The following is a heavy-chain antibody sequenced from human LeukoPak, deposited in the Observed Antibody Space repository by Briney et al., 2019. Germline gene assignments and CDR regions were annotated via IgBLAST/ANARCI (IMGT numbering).Heavy chain of an antibody. J-gene: IGHJ3*02. V-gene: IGHV1-18*01. CDR2: ISAYNGNT. D-gene: IGHD1-26*01. CDR3: ARVIGGSYDNEFDM. CDR1: GYTFTSYG. Sequence: ASVKVSCKASGYTFTSYGISWVRQAPGQGLEWMGWISAYNGNTNYAQELQGRVTMTTDTSKSTVYMELGSLRSGDTAVYYCARVIGGSYDNEFDMWGQGTMVTVFS.